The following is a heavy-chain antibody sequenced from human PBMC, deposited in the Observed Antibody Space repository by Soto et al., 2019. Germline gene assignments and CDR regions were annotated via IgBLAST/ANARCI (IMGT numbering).Heavy chain of an antibody. D-gene: IGHD3-3*01. CDR3: AREVSYYDFWSGYYTGGYYYYYYMDV. CDR2: IYYSGST. Sequence: SETLSLTCTVSGGSISSYYWSWIRQPPGKGLEWIGYIYYSGSTNYNPSLKSRVTISVDTSKNQFSLKLSSVTAADTAVYYCAREVSYYDFWSGYYTGGYYYYYYMDVRGKGTSVTVSS. CDR1: GGSISSYY. J-gene: IGHJ6*03. V-gene: IGHV4-59*01.